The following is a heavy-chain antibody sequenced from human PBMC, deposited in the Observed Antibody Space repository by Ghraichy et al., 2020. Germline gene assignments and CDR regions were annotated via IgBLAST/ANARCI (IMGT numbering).Heavy chain of an antibody. V-gene: IGHV1-8*01. J-gene: IGHJ6*02. Sequence: ASVKVSCKASGYTFTSYDINWVRQATGQGLEWMGWMNPNSGNTGYAQKFQGRVTMTRNTSISTAYMELSSLRSEDTAVYYCARRYSSGWYSYYYYYGMDVWGQGTTVTVSS. D-gene: IGHD6-19*01. CDR1: GYTFTSYD. CDR3: ARRYSSGWYSYYYYYGMDV. CDR2: MNPNSGNT.